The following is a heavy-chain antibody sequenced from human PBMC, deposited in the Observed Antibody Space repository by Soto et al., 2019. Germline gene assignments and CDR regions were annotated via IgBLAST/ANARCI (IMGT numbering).Heavy chain of an antibody. D-gene: IGHD1-26*01. CDR1: GGCLSGYY. CDR3: ARVRSWASYFDY. CDR2: INHSGST. Sequence: SETLSLTCAVYGGCLSGYYWSWIRQPPGKGLEWIGEINHSGSTNYNPSLKSRVTISVDTSKNQFSLKLSSVTAADTAVYYCARVRSWASYFDYWGQGTLVTVS. J-gene: IGHJ4*02. V-gene: IGHV4-34*01.